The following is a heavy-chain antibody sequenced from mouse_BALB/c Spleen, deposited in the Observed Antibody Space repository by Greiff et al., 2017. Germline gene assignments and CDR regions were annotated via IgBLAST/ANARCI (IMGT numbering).Heavy chain of an antibody. CDR2: INPSSGYT. CDR1: GYTFTSYT. V-gene: IGHV1-4*01. D-gene: IGHD2-1*01. Sequence: QVQLQQSGAELARPGASVKMSCKASGYTFTSYTMHWVKQRPGQGLEWIGYINPSSGYTNYNQKFKDKATLTADKSSSTAHMQLSSLTSEDSAVYYCARDGNYGYYAMDYWGQGTSVTVSS. J-gene: IGHJ4*01. CDR3: ARDGNYGYYAMDY.